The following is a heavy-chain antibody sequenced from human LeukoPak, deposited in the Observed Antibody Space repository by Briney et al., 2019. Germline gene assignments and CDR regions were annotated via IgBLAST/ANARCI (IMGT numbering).Heavy chain of an antibody. Sequence: GGSLRLSCAASGFTFSSYWMSWVRQAPGKGLEWVANIKQDGSEKYYVDSVKGRFTISRDNAKNSLYLQMNSLRAEDTAVYYCARGGADYYDSSGYPHWRPIDYWGQGTLVTVSS. D-gene: IGHD3-22*01. CDR2: IKQDGSEK. V-gene: IGHV3-7*03. J-gene: IGHJ4*02. CDR1: GFTFSSYW. CDR3: ARGGADYYDSSGYPHWRPIDY.